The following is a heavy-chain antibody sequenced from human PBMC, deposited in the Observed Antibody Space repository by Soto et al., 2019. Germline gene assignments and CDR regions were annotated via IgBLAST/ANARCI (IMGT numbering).Heavy chain of an antibody. D-gene: IGHD5-12*01. J-gene: IGHJ4*02. CDR1: GGSISSGGES. CDR2: IYHSGST. CDR3: AAGGGLPRYY. V-gene: IGHV4-30-2*01. Sequence: QLQLQESGSGLVKPSQTLSLTCAVSGGSISSGGESWSGIRQPAGTGLEWIGYIYHSGSTYYNPSLKRRVTISVDRSKNQFSLKLSSVTAADTAVYYCAAGGGLPRYYWGQGTLVTVSS.